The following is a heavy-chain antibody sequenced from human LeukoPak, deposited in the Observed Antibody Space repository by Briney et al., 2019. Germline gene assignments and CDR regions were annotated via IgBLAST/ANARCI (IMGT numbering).Heavy chain of an antibody. CDR1: GGSISSGSYY. V-gene: IGHV4-61*02. J-gene: IGHJ3*02. Sequence: SETLSLTCTVSGGSISSGSYYWSWIRQPAGKGLEWIGRIYTSGSTNYNPSLKSRVTISVDTSKNQFSLELSSVTAADTAVYYCATRLHYYYDTSPSFFDIWGQGTMVTVSS. CDR2: IYTSGST. CDR3: ATRLHYYYDTSPSFFDI. D-gene: IGHD3-22*01.